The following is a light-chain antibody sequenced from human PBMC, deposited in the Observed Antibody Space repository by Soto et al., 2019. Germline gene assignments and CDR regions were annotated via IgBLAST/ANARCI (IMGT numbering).Light chain of an antibody. Sequence: IVLTQSPGTLSLAPGERATLSCRASQSVVSTFLAWYQQKPGQTPRLLVYDASNRANGVPDRFTGRWFGTDFTHTHSRLAPEDFGVYACHHYGSSSLYNFGPGTKVEI. CDR2: DAS. V-gene: IGKV3-20*01. CDR1: QSVVSTF. J-gene: IGKJ2*01. CDR3: HHYGSSSLYN.